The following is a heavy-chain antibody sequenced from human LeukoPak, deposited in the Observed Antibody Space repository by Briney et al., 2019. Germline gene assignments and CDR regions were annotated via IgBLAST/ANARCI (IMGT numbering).Heavy chain of an antibody. V-gene: IGHV1-69*05. J-gene: IGHJ6*03. Sequence: ASVKVSCKASGGTFSSYAISWVRQAPGQGLEWMGGIIPIFGTANYAQKFQGRVTITTDESTSTAYMELSSLRSEDTAVYYCARVRNNYMDVWGKGTTVTVSS. CDR3: ARVRNNYMDV. CDR1: GGTFSSYA. D-gene: IGHD1-14*01. CDR2: IIPIFGTA.